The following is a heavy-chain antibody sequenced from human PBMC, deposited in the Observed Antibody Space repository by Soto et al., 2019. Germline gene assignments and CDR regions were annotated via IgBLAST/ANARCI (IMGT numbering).Heavy chain of an antibody. CDR1: GYTFTSYG. D-gene: IGHD2-2*01. J-gene: IGHJ5*02. Sequence: QVQLVQSGAEVKKPGASVKVSCKASGYTFTSYGISWVRQAPGQGLEWMGWISAYNGNTNYAQKLQGRVTLTTDTATSTAYMELRSLRSDDTAVSYCARDIVVVPAAVLANNWCAPWGQGTLVTVSS. V-gene: IGHV1-18*01. CDR2: ISAYNGNT. CDR3: ARDIVVVPAAVLANNWCAP.